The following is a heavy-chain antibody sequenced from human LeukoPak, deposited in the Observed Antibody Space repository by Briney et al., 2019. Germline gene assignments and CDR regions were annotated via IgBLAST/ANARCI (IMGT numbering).Heavy chain of an antibody. Sequence: SETLSLTCTVSGGSISSHYWGWIRQPPGKGLEWIGYIYYSGSSKYNPSLKSRVTISVDTSKSQFSLKLSSVTAADTAVYYCARLYDSSGYTNWLDPWGQGTLVTVSS. D-gene: IGHD3-22*01. CDR1: GGSISSHY. V-gene: IGHV4-59*11. CDR2: IYYSGSS. J-gene: IGHJ5*02. CDR3: ARLYDSSGYTNWLDP.